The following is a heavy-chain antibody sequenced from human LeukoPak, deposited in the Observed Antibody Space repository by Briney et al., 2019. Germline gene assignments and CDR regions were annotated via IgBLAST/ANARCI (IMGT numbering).Heavy chain of an antibody. Sequence: PSETLSLTCTVSGGSISSYYWSWIRQPPGEGLEWIGRIYTSGSTNYNPSLKSRVTMSVDTSKNQFSLKLSSVTAADTAVYYCARQRGLHDYGDYGGRNWFDPWGQGTLVTVSS. V-gene: IGHV4-4*07. J-gene: IGHJ5*02. CDR2: IYTSGST. D-gene: IGHD4-17*01. CDR1: GGSISSYY. CDR3: ARQRGLHDYGDYGGRNWFDP.